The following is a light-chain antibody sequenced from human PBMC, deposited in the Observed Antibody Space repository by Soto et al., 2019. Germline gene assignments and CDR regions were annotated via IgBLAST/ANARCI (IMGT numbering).Light chain of an antibody. J-gene: IGLJ3*02. CDR1: SSDVGAYNY. Sequence: QSALTQPASVSGSPGQSITISCTGTSSDVGAYNYVSWCQQHPGKAPKLIIYDVNHRPSGVSDRFSGSKSGNTASLTISGLQADDEAYYYCTSYTTSSTGVFGGGIKLTVL. CDR2: DVN. CDR3: TSYTTSSTGV. V-gene: IGLV2-14*01.